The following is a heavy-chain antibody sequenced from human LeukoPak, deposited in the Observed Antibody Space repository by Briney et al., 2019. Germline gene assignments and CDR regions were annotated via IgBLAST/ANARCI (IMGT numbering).Heavy chain of an antibody. CDR1: GSTVNSNF. CDR2: TFSGGST. D-gene: IGHD3-22*01. V-gene: IGHV3-53*01. Sequence: GGSLRLSCAASGSTVNSNFMNWVRQAPGKGLEWVSVTFSGGSTYYADSVKGRFTISRDNSKNTLYLQMNSLRAEDTAVHYCASGNSGYFYADYWGQGALVTVSS. CDR3: ASGNSGYFYADY. J-gene: IGHJ4*02.